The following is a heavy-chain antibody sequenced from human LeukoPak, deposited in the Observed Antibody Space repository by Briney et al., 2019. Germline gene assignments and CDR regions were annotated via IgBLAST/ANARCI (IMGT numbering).Heavy chain of an antibody. Sequence: GGSLRLSCAASGFTFSSYAMHWVRQAPGKGLEWVAVISYDGSNKYYADSVKGRFTISRDNSMNTLYLQMNSLRAEDTAVYYCVMLWLLPTGLDYWGQGTLVTVSS. CDR2: ISYDGSNK. J-gene: IGHJ4*02. CDR3: VMLWLLPTGLDY. CDR1: GFTFSSYA. D-gene: IGHD3-22*01. V-gene: IGHV3-30-3*01.